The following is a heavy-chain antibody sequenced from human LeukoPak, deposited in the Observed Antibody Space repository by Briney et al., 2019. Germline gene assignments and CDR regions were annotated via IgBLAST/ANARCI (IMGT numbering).Heavy chain of an antibody. Sequence: PSETLSLTCTVSGGSISSYYWSWLRQPPGKGMEWIGYIYYSGSTNYNPSLKSRVTMSVDTDKNQFSLKLSSVTAADTAVYYCARLRYSSGWLQDYWGQGTLVTVSS. V-gene: IGHV4-59*08. CDR2: IYYSGST. D-gene: IGHD6-19*01. J-gene: IGHJ4*02. CDR1: GGSISSYY. CDR3: ARLRYSSGWLQDY.